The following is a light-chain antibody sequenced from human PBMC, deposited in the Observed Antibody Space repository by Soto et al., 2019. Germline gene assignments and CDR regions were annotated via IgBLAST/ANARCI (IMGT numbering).Light chain of an antibody. CDR3: QQRGNWPLT. CDR1: QTVRSS. Sequence: EVVLTQSPATLSLSPGERVTLSCRASQTVRSSLAWYQQKPGQAPRLIIYEASNRATGIPARFSGSGSGTDFTLTISSLEPEDFAVYYCQQRGNWPLTFGGGTKVDIK. CDR2: EAS. V-gene: IGKV3-11*01. J-gene: IGKJ4*01.